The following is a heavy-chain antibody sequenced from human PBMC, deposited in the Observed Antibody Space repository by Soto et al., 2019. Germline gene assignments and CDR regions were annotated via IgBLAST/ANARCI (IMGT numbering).Heavy chain of an antibody. CDR1: SDSISSYY. V-gene: IGHV4-59*01. D-gene: IGHD6-13*01. CDR3: ARGTSWQLPFDY. Sequence: SETLSLTCTVSSDSISSYYWSGMGQPPGKRLEWIGYISYSGSTDYNPSLKSRVTISGDTSKNQFSLKVSSVTAADTAVYYCARGTSWQLPFDYWGQGTLVTVSS. J-gene: IGHJ4*02. CDR2: ISYSGST.